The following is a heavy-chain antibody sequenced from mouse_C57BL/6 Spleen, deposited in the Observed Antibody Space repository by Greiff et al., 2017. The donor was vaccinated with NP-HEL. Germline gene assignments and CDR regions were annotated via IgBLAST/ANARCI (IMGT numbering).Heavy chain of an antibody. D-gene: IGHD2-1*01. J-gene: IGHJ3*01. CDR1: GYAFSSYW. V-gene: IGHV1-80*01. CDR2: IYPGDGDT. CDR3: ARGRLDGNYVSWFAY. Sequence: VQLQQSGAELVKPGASVKISCKASGYAFSSYWMNWVKQRPGKGLEWIGQIYPGDGDTNYNGKFKGKATLTADKSSSTAYMQLSSLTSEDSAFYFCARGRLDGNYVSWFAYWGQGTLVTVSA.